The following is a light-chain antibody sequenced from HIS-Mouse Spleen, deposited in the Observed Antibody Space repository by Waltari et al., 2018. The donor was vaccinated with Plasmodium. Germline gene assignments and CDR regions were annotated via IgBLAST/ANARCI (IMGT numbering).Light chain of an antibody. CDR1: QDISNY. Sequence: DIQMTQSPSSLSASVGDRVTITCHASQDISNYLNWYQKKPGKAPKLLIYDASNLETGVPSRFSGSGSGTDFTFTISSLQPEDIATYYCQQYDNLPLTFGGGTKVEIK. CDR2: DAS. J-gene: IGKJ4*01. CDR3: QQYDNLPLT. V-gene: IGKV1-33*01.